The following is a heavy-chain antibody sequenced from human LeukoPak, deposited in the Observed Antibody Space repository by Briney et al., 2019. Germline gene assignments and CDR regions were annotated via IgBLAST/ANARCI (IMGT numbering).Heavy chain of an antibody. J-gene: IGHJ4*02. Sequence: GGSLRLSCVASGFTFEDYAVHWVRQPPGKGLEWVSGISWNTGTINYVDSVKGRFTISRDNAKNSLYLQMNSLRPEDTAFYYCAKDVGGRWPLYYFDYWGQGTLVTVSS. CDR3: AKDVGGRWPLYYFDY. V-gene: IGHV3-9*01. D-gene: IGHD3-10*01. CDR2: ISWNTGTI. CDR1: GFTFEDYA.